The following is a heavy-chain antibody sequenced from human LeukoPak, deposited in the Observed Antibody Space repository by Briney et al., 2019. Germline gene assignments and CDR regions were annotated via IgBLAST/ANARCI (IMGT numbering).Heavy chain of an antibody. CDR1: GFTFSRYG. J-gene: IGHJ4*02. CDR3: AKDLFAGDSVAGYFDY. Sequence: PGGSLRLSCAASGFTFSRYGMSWVRQAPGKGLEWVSIISGSGGTTKYVDSVQGRFTISRDNSKNTVYLQMNSLRVEDTAVYYCAKDLFAGDSVAGYFDYWRQGTLVTVSS. V-gene: IGHV3-23*01. CDR2: ISGSGGTT. D-gene: IGHD6-19*01.